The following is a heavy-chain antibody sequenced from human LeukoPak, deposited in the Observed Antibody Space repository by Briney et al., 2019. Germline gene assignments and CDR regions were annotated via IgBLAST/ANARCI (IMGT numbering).Heavy chain of an antibody. CDR3: ARQEESGTYLGIVDY. D-gene: IGHD1-26*01. Sequence: SETLSLTCTVSGGSISNTNYYWGWIRQPPGKGLEWIGSIYYSGSTYYNPSLQSRVTISVDTSRNQFSLNLRSVTAADTAVYYCARQEESGTYLGIVDYWGQGTLVTVSS. CDR2: IYYSGST. V-gene: IGHV4-39*01. J-gene: IGHJ4*02. CDR1: GGSISNTNYY.